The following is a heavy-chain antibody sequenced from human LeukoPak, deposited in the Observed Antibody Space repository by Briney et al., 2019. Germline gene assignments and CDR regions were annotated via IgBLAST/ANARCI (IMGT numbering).Heavy chain of an antibody. CDR3: ARGSRYFDWLLYGDFDY. CDR2: ITSYNGNT. CDR1: GYTFTSYG. J-gene: IGHJ4*02. V-gene: IGHV1-18*04. Sequence: ASVKVSCNASGYTFTSYGIIWVRQAPGQGLEWMGWITSYNGNTNYAQKFQGRVTITTDTSTSTAYMELRSLRSDDPAVYYCARGSRYFDWLLYGDFDYWGQGTLVTVSS. D-gene: IGHD3-9*01.